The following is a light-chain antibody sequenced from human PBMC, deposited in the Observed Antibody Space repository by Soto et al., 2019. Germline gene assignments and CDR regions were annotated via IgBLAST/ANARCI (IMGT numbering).Light chain of an antibody. V-gene: IGLV1-47*02. Sequence: QTVVTQTPSASGTPGQRVTISCSGSTSSIGNNFVYWYQHLPGTAPKLLIYSNDQRPSGVPDRFSGSRSGTSASLAISGLRSEDEADYYCQSYDSSLRAVVFGGGTKVTVL. J-gene: IGLJ2*01. CDR1: TSSIGNNF. CDR2: SND. CDR3: QSYDSSLRAVV.